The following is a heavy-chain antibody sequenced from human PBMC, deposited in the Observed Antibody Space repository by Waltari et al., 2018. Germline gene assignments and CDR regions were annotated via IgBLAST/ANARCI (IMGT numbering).Heavy chain of an antibody. V-gene: IGHV4-34*01. CDR3: ARALGYCSSTSCYGGWFDP. D-gene: IGHD2-2*01. CDR2: INHSGST. J-gene: IGHJ5*02. Sequence: QVQLQQWGAGLLKPSETLSLTCAVYGGSFSGYYWSWIRQPPGKGLEWIGEINHSGSTNYNPSLKSRVTISVDTSKNQLSLKLSSVTAADTAVYYCARALGYCSSTSCYGGWFDPWGQGTLVTVSS. CDR1: GGSFSGYY.